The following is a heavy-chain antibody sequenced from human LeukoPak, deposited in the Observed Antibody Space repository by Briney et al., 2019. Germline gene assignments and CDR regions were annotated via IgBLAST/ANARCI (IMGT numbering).Heavy chain of an antibody. CDR1: GYSISSGYY. V-gene: IGHV4-38-2*02. CDR2: IYHSGST. Sequence: SSETLSLTCTVSGYSISSGYYWGWIRQPPGKGLEWIGSIYHSGSTYYNPSLKSRVTISVDTSKNQFSLKLSSVTAADTAVYYCARDTPIQSAEPYYMDVWGKGTTVTVSS. CDR3: ARDTPIQSAEPYYMDV. J-gene: IGHJ6*03. D-gene: IGHD4-11*01.